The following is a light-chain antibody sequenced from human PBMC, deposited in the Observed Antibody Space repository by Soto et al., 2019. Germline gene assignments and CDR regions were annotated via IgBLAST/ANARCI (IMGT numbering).Light chain of an antibody. Sequence: QSALTQPASVSGSPGQSITISCTGTSSDVGAYSYVSWFQQHPDKAPKLMIYEVSNRPSGVSNRFSGSKSGNTASLTISGLQAEDEADYYCSSYTTSSTGVFGTGPKLTVL. CDR3: SSYTTSSTGV. V-gene: IGLV2-14*01. CDR2: EVS. CDR1: SSDVGAYSY. J-gene: IGLJ1*01.